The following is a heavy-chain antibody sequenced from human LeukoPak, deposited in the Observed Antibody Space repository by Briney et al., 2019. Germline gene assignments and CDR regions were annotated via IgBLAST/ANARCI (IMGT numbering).Heavy chain of an antibody. Sequence: ASVKVSCKASGFTFTGYFMHWVRQAPGQGLEWMGWINPNSGGTNYAQKFQGRVTMTSDTSISTAYMELSKLRSDDTAVYYCARDILGATWGDHWGKGTLVTVSS. CDR1: GFTFTGYF. CDR2: INPNSGGT. J-gene: IGHJ4*02. V-gene: IGHV1-2*02. D-gene: IGHD1-26*01. CDR3: ARDILGATWGDH.